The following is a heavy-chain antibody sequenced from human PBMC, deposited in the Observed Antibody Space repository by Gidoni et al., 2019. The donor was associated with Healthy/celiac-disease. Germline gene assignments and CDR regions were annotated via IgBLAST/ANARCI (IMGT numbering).Heavy chain of an antibody. CDR2: ISSSSSYI. D-gene: IGHD2-15*01. J-gene: IGHJ6*02. CDR1: VFTFSSYS. V-gene: IGHV3-21*01. CDR3: SSCSGGSCYSWDYYGMDV. Sequence: EVQLVESGGGLVKPGGSLRLSCDASVFTFSSYSMNWVRQAPGKGLEWVSSISSSSSYIYYADSVKGRFTISRDNAKNSLYLQMNSLRAEDTAVYYCSSCSGGSCYSWDYYGMDVWGQGTTVTVSS.